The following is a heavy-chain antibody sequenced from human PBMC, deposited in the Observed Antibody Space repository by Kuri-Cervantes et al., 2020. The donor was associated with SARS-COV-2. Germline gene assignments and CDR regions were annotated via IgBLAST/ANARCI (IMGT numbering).Heavy chain of an antibody. Sequence: GGSLRLSCAVSGFTFSSYSMNWVRQAPGKGLEWVSSISSSSSYIYYADSVKGRFTISRDNAKNSLYLQMNSLGAEDTAVYYCARDPYSSSWYRYYYGMDVWGQGTTVTVSS. J-gene: IGHJ6*02. CDR3: ARDPYSSSWYRYYYGMDV. CDR1: GFTFSSYS. D-gene: IGHD6-13*01. V-gene: IGHV3-21*01. CDR2: ISSSSSYI.